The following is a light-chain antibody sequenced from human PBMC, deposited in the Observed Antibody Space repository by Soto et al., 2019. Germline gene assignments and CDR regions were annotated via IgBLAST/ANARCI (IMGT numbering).Light chain of an antibody. CDR2: AAS. CDR3: QQSYNTLRT. CDR1: QSISSY. V-gene: IGKV1-39*01. J-gene: IGKJ1*01. Sequence: DIQMTQSKSSLSASVGDRVTITCRASQSISSYLNWYQQKPGKAPKLLIYAASSLQSGVPSRFSGSGSGTDFTLTISSLQPEDFATYYCQQSYNTLRTFGQGTKVDIK.